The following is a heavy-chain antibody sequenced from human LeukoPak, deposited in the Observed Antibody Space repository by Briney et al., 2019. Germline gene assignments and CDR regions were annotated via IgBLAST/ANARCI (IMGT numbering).Heavy chain of an antibody. D-gene: IGHD3-10*01. CDR2: IDAYNGNT. CDR3: ARVLLWFGEQPNWFDP. CDR1: GYTFTSYG. V-gene: IGHV1-18*01. J-gene: IGHJ5*02. Sequence: ASVKVSCKASGYTFTSYGISWVRQAPGQGLEWMGWIDAYNGNTNYAQKLQGRVTMTTDTSTSTAYMELRSLRSDDTAVYYCARVLLWFGEQPNWFDPWGQGTLVTVSS.